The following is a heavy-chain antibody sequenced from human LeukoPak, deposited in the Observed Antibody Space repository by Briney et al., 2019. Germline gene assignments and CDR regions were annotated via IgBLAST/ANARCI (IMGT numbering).Heavy chain of an antibody. V-gene: IGHV1-2*06. CDR3: ARSEPSIPDF. CDR1: GYTFTVYN. Sequence: GASVKVSCKASGYTFTVYNMYWVRQAPGEGLEWMGRINPNSGDTHYAQKFQGRVTMTRGTSISAAYMELSRLTSDDTAVYYCARSEPSIPDFWGQGTLVTVSS. D-gene: IGHD6-6*01. CDR2: INPNSGDT. J-gene: IGHJ4*02.